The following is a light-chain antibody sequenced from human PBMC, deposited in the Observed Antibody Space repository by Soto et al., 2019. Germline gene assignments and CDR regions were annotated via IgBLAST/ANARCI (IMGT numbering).Light chain of an antibody. CDR2: GAS. V-gene: IGKV3-20*01. Sequence: EIVMTQSPATLSVSPGERATLSCRASRTVSSNLAWYQQKPGQPPRLLIYGASSRATGIPDRFSGSGAGTDFTLTISRLEPEDFAVYYCQQYGSSPQTFGQGTKVDI. J-gene: IGKJ1*01. CDR3: QQYGSSPQT. CDR1: RTVSSN.